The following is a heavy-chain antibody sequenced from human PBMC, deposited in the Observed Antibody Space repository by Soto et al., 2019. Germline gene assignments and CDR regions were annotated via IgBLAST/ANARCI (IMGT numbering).Heavy chain of an antibody. V-gene: IGHV1-69*02. CDR3: ALGSWSGETFDI. J-gene: IGHJ3*02. CDR2: IIPMLAIT. D-gene: IGHD6-13*01. Sequence: WVRQAPGQGLEWMGRIIPMLAITNYAQRFQGRVTLTADTSTTTAYMELSSLTSEDTAVYYCALGSWSGETFDIWGQGTLVTVSS.